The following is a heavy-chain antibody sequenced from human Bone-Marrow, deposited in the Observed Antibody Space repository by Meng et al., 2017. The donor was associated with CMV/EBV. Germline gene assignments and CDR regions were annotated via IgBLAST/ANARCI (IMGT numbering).Heavy chain of an antibody. Sequence: GESLKISCAASGFTFSSYGMHWVRQAPGKGLEWVAFIRYGGSNKYYADSVKGRFTISRDNSKNTLYLQMNSLRAEDTAVYYCARTTYYYYGMDVWGQGTTVTVSS. CDR3: ARTTYYYYGMDV. CDR1: GFTFSSYG. CDR2: IRYGGSNK. D-gene: IGHD1-14*01. V-gene: IGHV3-30*02. J-gene: IGHJ6*02.